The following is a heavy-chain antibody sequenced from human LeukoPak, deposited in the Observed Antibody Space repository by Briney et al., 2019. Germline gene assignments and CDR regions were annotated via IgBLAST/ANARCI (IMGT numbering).Heavy chain of an antibody. D-gene: IGHD1-26*01. J-gene: IGHJ4*02. CDR1: GFTFSSYG. CDR3: AKGVGSTGSYFDY. Sequence: PGGSLRLSCAASGFTFSSYGMHWVRQAPGKGLEWVAVISYDGSNKYYADSVKGRFTISRDNSKNTLYLQMNSLRAEDTAVYYCAKGVGSTGSYFDYWGQGTLVTVSS. V-gene: IGHV3-30*18. CDR2: ISYDGSNK.